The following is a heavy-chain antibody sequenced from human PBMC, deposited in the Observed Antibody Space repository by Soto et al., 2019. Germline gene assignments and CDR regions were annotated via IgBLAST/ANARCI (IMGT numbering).Heavy chain of an antibody. J-gene: IGHJ4*02. D-gene: IGHD3-10*01. CDR2: INPILSMS. V-gene: IGHV1-69*02. Sequence: QVQLVQSGAEVKKPGSSVRVSCKASGDTFTFYSINWVRQAPGLRIEWMGRINPILSMSNYAQRFQGRVTMTADKSTSTAYMELSSLRSEDTAMYYCASSYGSGYRAFDYWGQGALVTVS. CDR1: GDTFTFYS. CDR3: ASSYGSGYRAFDY.